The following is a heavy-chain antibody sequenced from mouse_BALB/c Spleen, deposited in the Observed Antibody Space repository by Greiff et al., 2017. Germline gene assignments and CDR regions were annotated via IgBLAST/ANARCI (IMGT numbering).Heavy chain of an antibody. D-gene: IGHD2-3*01. CDR2: IDPANGNT. Sequence: EVQLQQSGAELVKPGASVKLSCTASGFNIKDTYMHWVKQRPEQGLEWIGRIDPANGNTKYDPKFQGKATITADTSSNTAYLQLSSLSSEDTAVYYCARLLRDAYWGQGTLVTVSA. V-gene: IGHV14-3*02. J-gene: IGHJ3*01. CDR3: ARLLRDAY. CDR1: GFNIKDTY.